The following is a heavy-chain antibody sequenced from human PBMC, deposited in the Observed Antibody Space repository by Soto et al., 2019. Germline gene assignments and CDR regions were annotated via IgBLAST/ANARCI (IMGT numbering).Heavy chain of an antibody. Sequence: GESLKISCKGSGYRFTSYWIGGVRQMPGKGLEWMGIIYPGDSDTRYSPSFQGQVTISADKSISTAYLQWSSLKASDTAMYYCARLEDSSGWRGYFDYWGQGTLVTVSS. CDR3: ARLEDSSGWRGYFDY. CDR2: IYPGDSDT. V-gene: IGHV5-51*01. D-gene: IGHD6-19*01. J-gene: IGHJ4*02. CDR1: GYRFTSYW.